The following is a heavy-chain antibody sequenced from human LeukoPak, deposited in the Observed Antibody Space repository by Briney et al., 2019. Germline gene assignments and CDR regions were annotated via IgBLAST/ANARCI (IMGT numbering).Heavy chain of an antibody. CDR3: ARDLLAVAAPYYYYGMDV. CDR1: GFTFSSYS. D-gene: IGHD6-19*01. Sequence: GGSLRLSCAASGFTFSSYSMNWVRQAPGKGLEWVSYISSSSSTIYYADSVKGRFTISRDNAKNSLYLQMNSLRDEDTAVYYCARDLLAVAAPYYYYGMDVWGQGTTVTVSS. CDR2: ISSSSSTI. V-gene: IGHV3-48*02. J-gene: IGHJ6*02.